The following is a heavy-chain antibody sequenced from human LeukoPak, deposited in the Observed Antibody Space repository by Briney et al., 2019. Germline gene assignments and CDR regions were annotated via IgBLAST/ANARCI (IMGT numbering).Heavy chain of an antibody. Sequence: SVKVSCKASGGTFSSYAISWVRQAPGQGLEWMGRIIPIFGTANYAQKFQGRVTITTDESTSTAYMELSSLRSEDTAVYCCASEVLRFLEWPLLDPWGQGTLVTVSS. J-gene: IGHJ5*02. CDR3: ASEVLRFLEWPLLDP. D-gene: IGHD3-3*01. V-gene: IGHV1-69*05. CDR1: GGTFSSYA. CDR2: IIPIFGTA.